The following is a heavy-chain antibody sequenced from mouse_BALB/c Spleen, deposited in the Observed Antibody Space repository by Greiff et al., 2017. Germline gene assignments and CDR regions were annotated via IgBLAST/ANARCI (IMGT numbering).Heavy chain of an antibody. CDR1: GYSITSDYA. V-gene: IGHV3-2*02. Sequence: EVHLVESGPGLVKPSQSLSLTCTVTGYSITSDYAWNWIRQFPGNKLGWMGYISYSGSTSYNPSLKSPITVTRDTSTNQFFLQLNSVTTEDAATCSCARDDYDYAMDYWGQGTSVTVSA. CDR3: ARDDYDYAMDY. CDR2: ISYSGST. J-gene: IGHJ4*01. D-gene: IGHD2-4*01.